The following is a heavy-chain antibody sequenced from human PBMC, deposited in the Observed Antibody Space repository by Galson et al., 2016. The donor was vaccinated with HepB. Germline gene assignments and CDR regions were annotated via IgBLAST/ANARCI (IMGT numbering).Heavy chain of an antibody. V-gene: IGHV3-30*03. Sequence: SLRLSCAASGFTFSNYGMHWVRQAPGKGLEWVAVISFDGNKKYDADSVKGRFTISRDNAKNTLYLQMNSLRPEDTAVHYCARDKLGTPSSGLDVWGQGTTVTVSS. CDR1: GFTFSNYG. J-gene: IGHJ6*02. D-gene: IGHD4-23*01. CDR3: ARDKLGTPSSGLDV. CDR2: ISFDGNKK.